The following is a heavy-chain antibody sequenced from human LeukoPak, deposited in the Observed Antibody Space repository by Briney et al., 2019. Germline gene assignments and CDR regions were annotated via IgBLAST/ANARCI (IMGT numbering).Heavy chain of an antibody. V-gene: IGHV3-15*01. CDR1: GFTFSRYS. J-gene: IGHJ4*02. CDR2: IKSKTDGGTT. CDR3: TTDVTVTTTIDY. D-gene: IGHD4-17*01. Sequence: GGSLRLSCAASGFTFSRYSMEWVRQAPGKGLEWVGRIKSKTDGGTTDYAAPVKGRFTISRDDSKNTLYLQMNSLKTEDTAVYYCTTDVTVTTTIDYWGQGTLVTVSS.